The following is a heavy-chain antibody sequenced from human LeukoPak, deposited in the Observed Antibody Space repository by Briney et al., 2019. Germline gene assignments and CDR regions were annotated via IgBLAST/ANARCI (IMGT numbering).Heavy chain of an antibody. CDR1: GINFRGYW. D-gene: IGHD5-12*01. CDR2: MKQEGCEK. J-gene: IGHJ4*02. CDR3: AKDLGHTGYDLYDY. Sequence: GGSLRLSCAVSGINFRGYWRAWVRQAPGKGLEWVANMKQEGCEKYYVDSVKGRFASSRDNAKNSLYLEMNSLRVEDTAVYYCAKDLGHTGYDLYDYWGQGTLVTVSS. V-gene: IGHV3-7*01.